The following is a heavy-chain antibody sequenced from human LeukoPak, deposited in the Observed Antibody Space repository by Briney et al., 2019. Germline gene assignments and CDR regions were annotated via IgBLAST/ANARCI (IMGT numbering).Heavy chain of an antibody. CDR3: ARIYEYVTGGHFDY. J-gene: IGHJ4*02. Sequence: ASVTVSCKASGCTFINHDITWVRRAPGQGLEWIGWISIYSGNTNYLQKLQGRVTMTADKSTSTAYMELRSLRSDDTAMYYCARIYEYVTGGHFDYWGQGTLVTVSS. CDR1: GCTFINHD. V-gene: IGHV1-18*04. CDR2: ISIYSGNT. D-gene: IGHD2/OR15-2a*01.